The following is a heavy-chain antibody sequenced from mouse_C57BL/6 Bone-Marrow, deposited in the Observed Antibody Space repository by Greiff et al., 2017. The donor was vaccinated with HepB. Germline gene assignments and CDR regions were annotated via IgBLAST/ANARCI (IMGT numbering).Heavy chain of an antibody. CDR2: ISDGGSYT. CDR1: GFTFSSYA. J-gene: IGHJ1*03. V-gene: IGHV5-4*01. D-gene: IGHD1-1*01. CDR3: ARDRGITTVVRWYFDV. Sequence: EVKLMESGGGLVKPGGSLKLSCAASGFTFSSYAMSWVRQTPEKRLEWVATISDGGSYTYYPDNVKGRFTISRDNAKNNLYLQMSHLKSEDTAMYYCARDRGITTVVRWYFDVWGTGTTVTVSS.